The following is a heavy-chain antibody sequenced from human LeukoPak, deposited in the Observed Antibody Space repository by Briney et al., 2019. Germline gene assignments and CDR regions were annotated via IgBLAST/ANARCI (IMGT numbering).Heavy chain of an antibody. J-gene: IGHJ3*02. CDR2: ISYIGST. V-gene: IGHV4-59*11. CDR3: ARDLVTVTKGFDI. D-gene: IGHD4-17*01. Sequence: SKTLSLNCVVSGDSFSSHYWTLIRHSPGQGQEWIGYISYIGSTNYNPSLKSRVTISIDTSKNQFSLKLRSVTAADTAVYYCARDLVTVTKGFDIWGQGTMVSVSS. CDR1: GDSFSSHY.